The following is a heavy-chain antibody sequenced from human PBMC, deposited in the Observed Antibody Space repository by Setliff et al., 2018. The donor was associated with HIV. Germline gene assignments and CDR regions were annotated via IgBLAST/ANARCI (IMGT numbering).Heavy chain of an antibody. CDR1: GGSISSEGYY. J-gene: IGHJ5*02. CDR3: VRAEYSSSSDWFAP. D-gene: IGHD6-6*01. CDR2: IYYSGNT. V-gene: IGHV4-31*03. Sequence: SETLSLTCTVSGGSISSEGYYWSWIRQHPGKGLEWIGYIYYSGNTYYSPSLKSRLTISVDTSRNQFSLKLRSVTAADTAVYYCVRAEYSSSSDWFAPWGQGALVTVSS.